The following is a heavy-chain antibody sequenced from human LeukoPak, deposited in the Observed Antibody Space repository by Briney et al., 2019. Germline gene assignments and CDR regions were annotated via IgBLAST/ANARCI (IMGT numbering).Heavy chain of an antibody. Sequence: GASVKVSCKASGYTFTGYYMHWVRQAPGQGLEWMGRINPNSGGTNYAQKFQGRVTMTRDTSISTAYMELSRLRSDDTAVCYCARDYGWNDKAADWFDPWGQGTLVTVSS. CDR1: GYTFTGYY. D-gene: IGHD1-1*01. J-gene: IGHJ5*02. V-gene: IGHV1-2*06. CDR3: ARDYGWNDKAADWFDP. CDR2: INPNSGGT.